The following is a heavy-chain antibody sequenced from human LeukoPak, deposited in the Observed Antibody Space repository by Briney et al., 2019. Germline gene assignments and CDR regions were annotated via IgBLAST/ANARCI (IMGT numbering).Heavy chain of an antibody. CDR3: ARDPTERGISGEFDI. J-gene: IGHJ3*02. CDR2: IYHSGST. CDR1: GVSLSSGGYF. D-gene: IGHD7-27*01. V-gene: IGHV4-30-2*01. Sequence: TLSLTCTVSGVSLSSGGYFCRWIRQPPGKGLEWNVYIYHSGSTYYNPSLKSRVTISVDRSKNQFSLKLSSVTAADTAVYYWARDPTERGISGEFDIWGQGTMVTVSS.